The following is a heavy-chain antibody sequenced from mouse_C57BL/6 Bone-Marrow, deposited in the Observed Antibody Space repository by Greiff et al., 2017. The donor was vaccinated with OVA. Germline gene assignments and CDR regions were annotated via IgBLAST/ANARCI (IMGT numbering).Heavy chain of an antibody. J-gene: IGHJ3*01. D-gene: IGHD2-3*01. V-gene: IGHV1-15*01. CDR1: GYTFTDYE. CDR3: TRSDDGYYRYWFAY. Sequence: QVQLKESGAELVRPGASVTLSCKASGYTFTDYEMHWVKQTPVHGLEWIGAIDPETGGTAYNQKFKGKAILTADKSSSTAYMELRSLTSEDSAVYYFTRSDDGYYRYWFAYGGQGTLVTVSA. CDR2: IDPETGGT.